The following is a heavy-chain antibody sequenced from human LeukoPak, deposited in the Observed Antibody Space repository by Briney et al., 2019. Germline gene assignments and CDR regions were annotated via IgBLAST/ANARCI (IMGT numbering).Heavy chain of an antibody. D-gene: IGHD6-13*01. CDR1: GFTFSSYG. CDR2: ISYDGSNK. V-gene: IGHV3-30*03. J-gene: IGHJ4*02. Sequence: PGGSLRLSCAASGFTFSSYGMHWVRQAPGKGLEWVAVISYDGSNKYYADSVKGRFTISRDNSKNTLYLQMNSLRAEDTAVYYCASSRSSSWYWASLDYWGQGTLVTVSS. CDR3: ASSRSSSWYWASLDY.